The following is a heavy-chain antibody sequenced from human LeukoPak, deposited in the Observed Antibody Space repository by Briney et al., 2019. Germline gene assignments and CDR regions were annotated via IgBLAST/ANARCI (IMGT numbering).Heavy chain of an antibody. CDR2: IFPGGGEI. CDR3: AREAGSGYYHDY. J-gene: IGHJ4*02. CDR1: GFTFSTFA. Sequence: GGSLRLSCAASGFTFSTFAMIWVRQPPGKGLEWVSSIFPGGGEIHYADSVRGRFTISRDNAKNTLYLQMNSLRAEDTAVYYCAREAGSGYYHDYWGQGTLVTVSS. D-gene: IGHD3-22*01. V-gene: IGHV3-23*01.